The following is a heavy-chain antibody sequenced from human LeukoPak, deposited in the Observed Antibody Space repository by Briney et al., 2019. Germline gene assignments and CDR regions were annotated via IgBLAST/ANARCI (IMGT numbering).Heavy chain of an antibody. CDR3: VREAGYCASVCLKSNWFDP. CDR1: GFTFSSYA. V-gene: IGHV3-23*01. J-gene: IGHJ5*02. D-gene: IGHD2-21*02. Sequence: GGSLRLSCAASGFTFSSYAMSWVRQAPGKGLEWVSAISNGNTNYADSVRGRFTISRDDSKDRVNLQMNSLRDEDTALYYCVREAGYCASVCLKSNWFDPWGQGTLVTVSS. CDR2: ISNGNT.